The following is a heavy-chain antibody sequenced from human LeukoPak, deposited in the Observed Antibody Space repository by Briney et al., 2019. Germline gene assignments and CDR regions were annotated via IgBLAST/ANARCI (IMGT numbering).Heavy chain of an antibody. CDR1: GFTFSSYS. V-gene: IGHV3-21*01. D-gene: IGHD4-23*01. Sequence: GGSLRLSCAASGFTFSSYSMNWVRQAPGKGLEWVSSISSSSSYIYYADSVKGRFTISRDNAKNSPYLQMNSLRAEDTAVYYCARGVTTVVINWFDPWGQGTLVTVSS. CDR3: ARGVTTVVINWFDP. CDR2: ISSSSSYI. J-gene: IGHJ5*02.